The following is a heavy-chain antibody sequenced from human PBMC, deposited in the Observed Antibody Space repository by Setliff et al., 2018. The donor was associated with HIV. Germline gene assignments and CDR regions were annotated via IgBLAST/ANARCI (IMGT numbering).Heavy chain of an antibody. D-gene: IGHD4-17*01. CDR2: INAKSGSP. V-gene: IGHV7-4-1*02. CDR1: GYNFENYA. J-gene: IGHJ5*02. Sequence: ASVKVSCKTSGYNFENYAINWVRQATGQGLEWMGWINAKSGSPTYAKAFTGRFFFSVDTAVATAYLQINNLKTEDTAVYFCARGLYGDYGGYLNWLDPWGHGTRVTVSS. CDR3: ARGLYGDYGGYLNWLDP.